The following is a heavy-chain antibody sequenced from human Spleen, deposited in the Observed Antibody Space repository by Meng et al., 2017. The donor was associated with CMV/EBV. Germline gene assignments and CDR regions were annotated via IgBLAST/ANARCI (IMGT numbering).Heavy chain of an antibody. CDR1: TYT. Sequence: TYTVHWVRQAPGQGLEWVAIISYDGNNADYADSVKGRFTNYRDSSKNTLYLQMDSLRAEDTAVYYCARDFRRNYYDSSGYYHFFDYWGQGTLVTVSS. V-gene: IGHV3-30*01. CDR3: ARDFRRNYYDSSGYYHFFDY. D-gene: IGHD3-22*01. CDR2: ISYDGNNA. J-gene: IGHJ4*02.